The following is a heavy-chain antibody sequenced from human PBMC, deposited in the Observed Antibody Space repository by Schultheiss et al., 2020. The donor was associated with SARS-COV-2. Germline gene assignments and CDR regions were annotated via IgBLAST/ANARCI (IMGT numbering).Heavy chain of an antibody. CDR2: IYHSGST. J-gene: IGHJ4*02. Sequence: SETLSLTCAVSGGSISSSNWWSWVRQPPGKGLEWIGEIYHSGSTNYNPSLKSRVTISVDKSKNQFSLKLSSVTAADTAVYYCARYYYYDSSGYYYPFDYWGQGTLVTVSS. CDR1: GGSISSSNW. V-gene: IGHV4-4*02. D-gene: IGHD3-22*01. CDR3: ARYYYYDSSGYYYPFDY.